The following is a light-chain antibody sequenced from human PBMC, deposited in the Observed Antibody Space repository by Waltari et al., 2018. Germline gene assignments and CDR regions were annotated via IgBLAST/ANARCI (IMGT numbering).Light chain of an antibody. CDR3: SSYTSNSARV. V-gene: IGLV2-14*01. CDR2: SVS. J-gene: IGLJ1*01. Sequence: QSALTQPASVSGSPGQSITISCTGTSSDVGGYDYVAWYQQHPGKAPTLIIYSVSNRPSGVSNRFSGSKSGNTASLTISGLQAEDEADYYCSSYTSNSARVFGTGTKVTVL. CDR1: SSDVGGYDY.